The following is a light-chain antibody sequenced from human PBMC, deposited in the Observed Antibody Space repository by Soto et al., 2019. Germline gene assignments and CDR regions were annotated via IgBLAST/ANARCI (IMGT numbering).Light chain of an antibody. Sequence: EIVLTQSPCTLSLSPGERATLSCRASQNVYSTYLAWYQQKPGQAPRLLIYDASSRATGIPDRFSGSGSGTDFTLTISRLEPEDFAVYYCQESPRTFGQGTKVDIK. J-gene: IGKJ1*01. V-gene: IGKV3-20*01. CDR2: DAS. CDR3: QESPRT. CDR1: QNVYSTY.